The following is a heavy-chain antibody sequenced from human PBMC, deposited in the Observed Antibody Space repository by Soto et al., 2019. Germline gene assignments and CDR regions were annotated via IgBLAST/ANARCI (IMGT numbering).Heavy chain of an antibody. V-gene: IGHV3-33*01. CDR2: IWYDGSNK. CDR1: GFTFSSYG. Sequence: GGSLRLSCAASGFTFSSYGMHWVRQAPGKGLEWVAVIWYDGSNKYYADSVKGRFTISRDNSKNTLYLQMNSLRAEDTAVYYCARDKQHHGFLGYYYGMDVWGQGTTVTVSS. CDR3: ARDKQHHGFLGYYYGMDV. D-gene: IGHD3-3*01. J-gene: IGHJ6*02.